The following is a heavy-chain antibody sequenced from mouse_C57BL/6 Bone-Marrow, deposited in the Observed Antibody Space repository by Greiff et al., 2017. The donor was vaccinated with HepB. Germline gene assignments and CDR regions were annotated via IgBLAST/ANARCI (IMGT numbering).Heavy chain of an antibody. V-gene: IGHV1-50*01. Sequence: QVQLQQSGAELVKPGASVKLSCKASGYTFTSYWMQWVKQRPGQGLEWIGEIDPSDSYTNYNQKFKGKATLTVDTSSSKAYMQLSSLTSEDSAVYYCYYGSSYYWGQGTTLTVSS. CDR1: GYTFTSYW. D-gene: IGHD1-1*01. CDR2: IDPSDSYT. J-gene: IGHJ2*01. CDR3: YYGSSYY.